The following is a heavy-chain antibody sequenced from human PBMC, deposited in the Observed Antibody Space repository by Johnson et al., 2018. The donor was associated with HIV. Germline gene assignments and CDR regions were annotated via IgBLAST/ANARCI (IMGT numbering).Heavy chain of an antibody. V-gene: IGHV3-7*01. J-gene: IGHJ3*01. CDR2: IKQDGSEE. Sequence: VQLVESGGGLVQPGGSLRLSCAASGFTFSSYWMSWVRQAPGKGLEWVANIKQDGSEEYYADSLKGRFTISRANSKNMLDLQMNSLRAGDAAVYYCARDYRGRTVDAFDVWGQGTMVTVSS. D-gene: IGHD3-16*02. CDR1: GFTFSSYW. CDR3: ARDYRGRTVDAFDV.